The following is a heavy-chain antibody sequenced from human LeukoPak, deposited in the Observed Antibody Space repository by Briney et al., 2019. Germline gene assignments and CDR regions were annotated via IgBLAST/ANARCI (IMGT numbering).Heavy chain of an antibody. J-gene: IGHJ4*02. V-gene: IGHV3-23*01. D-gene: IGHD6-19*01. CDR1: DFTFSNYA. CDR3: AKSDWYKRGEPDYFDY. Sequence: PGGSLRLSCAASDFTFSNYAMSWVRQAPGKGLEWVSTISGSATNTYYADSVKGRYTISRDNSKNTLYLQMNSLRAEDTAMYYCAKSDWYKRGEPDYFDYWGQGSLVTVSS. CDR2: ISGSATNT.